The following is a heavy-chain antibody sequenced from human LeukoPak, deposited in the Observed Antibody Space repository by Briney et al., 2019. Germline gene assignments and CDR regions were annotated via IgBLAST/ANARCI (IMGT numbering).Heavy chain of an antibody. CDR2: IYYSGST. CDR3: ARRRGAVAGRNYYYYMDV. CDR1: GYSISTSYY. J-gene: IGHJ6*03. V-gene: IGHV4-38-2*02. Sequence: SETLSLTCTVSGYSISTSYYWGWIRQPPGKGLEWIGSIYYSGSTYYNPSLKSRVTISVDTSKNQFSLKLSSVTAADTAVYYCARRRGAVAGRNYYYYMDVWGKGTTVTVSS. D-gene: IGHD6-19*01.